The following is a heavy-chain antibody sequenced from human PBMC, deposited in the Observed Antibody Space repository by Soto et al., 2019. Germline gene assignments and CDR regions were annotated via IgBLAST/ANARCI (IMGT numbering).Heavy chain of an antibody. CDR2: IWYDGSNK. Sequence: QVQLVESGGGVVQPGRSLRLSCAASGFTFSSYGMHWVRQAPGKGLEWVAVIWYDGSNKYYADSVKGRFTISRDNSKNTQYLQMNSLRAEDTAVYYCARDGGEYGDYVEYYYGMDVWGQGTTVTVSS. CDR1: GFTFSSYG. V-gene: IGHV3-33*01. J-gene: IGHJ6*02. D-gene: IGHD4-17*01. CDR3: ARDGGEYGDYVEYYYGMDV.